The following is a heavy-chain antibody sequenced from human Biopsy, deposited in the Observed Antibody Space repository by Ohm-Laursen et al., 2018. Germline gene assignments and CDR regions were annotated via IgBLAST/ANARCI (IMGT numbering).Heavy chain of an antibody. J-gene: IGHJ6*02. CDR2: IKSVGSWT. CDR1: GFTFNAYW. D-gene: IGHD3-10*01. Sequence: SLRLSCAAFGFTFNAYWMYWVRQVPGKGLVWVSHIKSVGSWTNYADSVKGRFTISRDNAKNSLYLQMNSLRAEDTAVYYCARSRGSSGIATIYYYGMDVWGQGTTVTVSS. CDR3: ARSRGSSGIATIYYYGMDV. V-gene: IGHV3-74*01.